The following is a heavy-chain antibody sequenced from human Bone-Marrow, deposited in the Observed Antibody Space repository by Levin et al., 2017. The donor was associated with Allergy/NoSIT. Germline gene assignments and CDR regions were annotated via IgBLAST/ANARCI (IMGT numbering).Heavy chain of an antibody. CDR3: ASQTTVVRALAFDY. CDR1: GYSINSGYY. CDR2: VYHSDDS. J-gene: IGHJ4*02. Sequence: PSETLSLTCTVSGYSINSGYYWAWIRQAPGKGLEWIGSVYHSDDSYYNPSLEGRVVISKLPSTNQFSLRLASVTAADAAVYYCASQTTVVRALAFDYWGQGMLVTVSS. V-gene: IGHV4-38-2*02. D-gene: IGHD4-17*01.